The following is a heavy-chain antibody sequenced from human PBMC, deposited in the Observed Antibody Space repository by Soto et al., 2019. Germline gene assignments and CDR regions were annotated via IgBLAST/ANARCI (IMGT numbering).Heavy chain of an antibody. D-gene: IGHD3-10*01. CDR2: ISSGSSNI. CDR3: ARYYGSGSYCRFDP. CDR1: GFTFSSYS. V-gene: IGHV3-48*04. Sequence: EVQLVESGGGLVQPGESLRLSCAASGFTFSSYSMNWVRQAPGKGLEWVAFISSGSSNIQYADSVKGRFTISRDNAKNSLYLQMNSLRAEATAVYYCARYYGSGSYCRFDPWGQGTLVTVSS. J-gene: IGHJ5*02.